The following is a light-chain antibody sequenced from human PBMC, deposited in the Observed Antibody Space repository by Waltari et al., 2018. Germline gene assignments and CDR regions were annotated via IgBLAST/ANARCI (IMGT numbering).Light chain of an antibody. CDR2: HAS. V-gene: IGKV3-20*01. CDR3: QHYESLPVT. CDR1: QSISKY. Sequence: EIVLTQSPGTLSLSPGERATLSCRASQSISKYLAWYQQKPGQAPRLLIYHASSRAAGIPDRVSGSGSGTDFSLTIIRLEPEDFAVYYCQHYESLPVTFGQGTKVEIK. J-gene: IGKJ1*01.